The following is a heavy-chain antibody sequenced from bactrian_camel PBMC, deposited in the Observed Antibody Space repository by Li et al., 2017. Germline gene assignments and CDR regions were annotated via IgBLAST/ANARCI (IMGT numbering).Heavy chain of an antibody. J-gene: IGHJ4*01. V-gene: IGHV3S10*01. CDR3: ASSKPQGFALQVVAGGCWVSDA. Sequence: VQLVESGGGTVQPGGSLRLSCAASGFAFSSAGMSWLRQAPGKEREGVAGIDVEGTSEYADSVKGRFTISRDNAKNTLHLQMNSLKPEDTGMYYCASSKPQGFALQVVAGGCWVSDAWGQGTQVTVS. CDR2: IDVEGTS. D-gene: IGHD7*01. CDR1: GFAFSSAG.